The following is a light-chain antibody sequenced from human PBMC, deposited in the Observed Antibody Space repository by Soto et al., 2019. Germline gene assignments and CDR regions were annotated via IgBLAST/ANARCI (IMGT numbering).Light chain of an antibody. CDR2: VAS. Sequence: ETGLTQAPGTLSLSPGERATLSCRASQSVSSSYLAWYQQKPGQAPRLLIYVASSRATGIPNRFSGSGSGTNFPLTISRLEHKDFAVYYCQQYGSSLRTFGQGTKVEIK. J-gene: IGKJ1*01. CDR3: QQYGSSLRT. V-gene: IGKV3-20*01. CDR1: QSVSSSY.